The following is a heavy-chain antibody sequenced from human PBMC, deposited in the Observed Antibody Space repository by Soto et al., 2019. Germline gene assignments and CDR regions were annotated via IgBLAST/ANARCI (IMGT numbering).Heavy chain of an antibody. CDR2: IIPVVGTT. CDR3: ARGLLYATTYFDY. D-gene: IGHD2-8*01. V-gene: IGHV1-69*06. J-gene: IGHJ4*02. Sequence: QVQLVQSGAEVKKPGSSVKVSCKASGDTFTTNSLNWVRQAPGQGLEWMGGIIPVVGTTKYAQKYQDRVTITGDKSTSTAYMELSSLRSDDTAVYYCARGLLYATTYFDYWGQGTPVTVSS. CDR1: GDTFTTNS.